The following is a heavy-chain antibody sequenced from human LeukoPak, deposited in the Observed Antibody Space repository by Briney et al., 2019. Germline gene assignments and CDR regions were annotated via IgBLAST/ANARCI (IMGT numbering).Heavy chain of an antibody. CDR2: IRGSDGGK. CDR1: GFPFSTYD. V-gene: IGHV3-23*01. Sequence: QPGGSLRLSCATSGFPFSTYDMNWVRQAPGKGLEWVSGIRGSDGGKFYADSVKGRFTVSRDTSKNTLYLQMSSLRAGDTAIYYCAKGRYFGWPNWGQGTLVTVSS. CDR3: AKGRYFGWPN. J-gene: IGHJ4*02. D-gene: IGHD3-9*01.